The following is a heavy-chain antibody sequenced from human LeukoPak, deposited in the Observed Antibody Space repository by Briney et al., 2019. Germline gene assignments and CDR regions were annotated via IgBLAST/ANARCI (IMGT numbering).Heavy chain of an antibody. D-gene: IGHD6-13*01. CDR2: INPSSGST. CDR3: ARDRGSSWYVDY. V-gene: IGHV1-2*02. Sequence: TVKVSCKTSGYTFTSYYIHWVRQAPGQGLEWMGWINPSSGSTEYAQKFQGRVTMTGDTSISTAYMELSRLRSDDTAVYYCARDRGSSWYVDYWGQGTLVTVSS. CDR1: GYTFTSYY. J-gene: IGHJ4*02.